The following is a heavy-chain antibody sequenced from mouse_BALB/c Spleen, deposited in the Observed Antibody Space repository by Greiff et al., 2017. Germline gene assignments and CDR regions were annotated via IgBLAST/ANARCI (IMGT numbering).Heavy chain of an antibody. CDR1: GDSITSGY. CDR2: ISYSGST. J-gene: IGHJ1*01. CDR3: ARLIYYGSSYFDV. D-gene: IGHD1-1*01. Sequence: EVQRVESGPSLVKPSQTLSLTCSVTGDSITSGYWNWIRKFPGNKLEYMGYISYSGSTYYNPSLKSRISITRDTSKNQYYLQLNSVTTEDTATYYCARLIYYGSSYFDVWGAGTTVTVSS. V-gene: IGHV3-8*02.